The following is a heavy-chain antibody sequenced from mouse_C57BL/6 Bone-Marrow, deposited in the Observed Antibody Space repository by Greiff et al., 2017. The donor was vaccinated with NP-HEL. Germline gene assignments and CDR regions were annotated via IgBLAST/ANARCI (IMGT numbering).Heavy chain of an antibody. CDR3: ARGDYGSSRFGYAMDY. CDR1: GYAFSSYW. Sequence: QVQLKQSGAELVKPGASVKISCKASGYAFSSYWMNWVKERPGKGLEWIGQIYPGDGDTKYNGKFKGKATLTADKSSSTASLQLSSLTSEDSAVSFCARGDYGSSRFGYAMDYWGQGNSVTVSS. CDR2: IYPGDGDT. D-gene: IGHD1-1*01. V-gene: IGHV1-80*01. J-gene: IGHJ4*01.